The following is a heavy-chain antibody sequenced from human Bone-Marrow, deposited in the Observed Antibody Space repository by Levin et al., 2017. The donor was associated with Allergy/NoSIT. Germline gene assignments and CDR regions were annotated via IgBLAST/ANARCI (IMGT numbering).Heavy chain of an antibody. Sequence: GESLKISCAASGFTFSSYAMHWVRQAPGKGLEWVAVISYDGSNKYYADSVKGRFTISRDNSKNTLYLQMNSLRAEDTAVYYCARSPMTSYYFDYWGQGTLVTVSS. J-gene: IGHJ4*02. D-gene: IGHD1-26*01. CDR3: ARSPMTSYYFDY. CDR2: ISYDGSNK. CDR1: GFTFSSYA. V-gene: IGHV3-30-3*01.